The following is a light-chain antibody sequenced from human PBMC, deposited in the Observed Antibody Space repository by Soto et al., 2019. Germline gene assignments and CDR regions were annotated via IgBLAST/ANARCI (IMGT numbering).Light chain of an antibody. CDR1: QGISSY. Sequence: AIRMTQSPSSFSASTGDRVTITCRASQGISSYLAWYQQKPGKAPKLLIYAASTLQSGVPSRFSGSGSGTDFTLTISCLQSEDFATYFCQHTYSTPHNFGQGTKLHLK. J-gene: IGKJ2*01. CDR3: QHTYSTPHN. CDR2: AAS. V-gene: IGKV1-8*01.